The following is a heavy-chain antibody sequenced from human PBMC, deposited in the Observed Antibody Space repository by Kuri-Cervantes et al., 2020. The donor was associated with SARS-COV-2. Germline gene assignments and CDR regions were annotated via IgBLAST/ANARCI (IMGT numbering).Heavy chain of an antibody. V-gene: IGHV3-23*01. J-gene: IGHJ4*02. CDR1: GFTFSSYW. D-gene: IGHD3-16*01. Sequence: GESLKISCAASGFTFSSYWMSWVRQAPGKGLEWVSAISGSGGSTYYADSVKGRFTISRDNSKNTLYLQMNSLRAEDTAVYYCAKDQARYDYVWGSPDYWGQGALVTVSS. CDR2: ISGSGGST. CDR3: AKDQARYDYVWGSPDY.